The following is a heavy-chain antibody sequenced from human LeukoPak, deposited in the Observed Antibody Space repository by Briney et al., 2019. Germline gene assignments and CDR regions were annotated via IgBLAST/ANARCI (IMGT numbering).Heavy chain of an antibody. Sequence: SETLSLTCTVSGGSISSYYWSWIRQPPGKGLEWIGHIHYSGRTNYNPSLKSRVTISVDTSKNQFSLKLSSVTAADTAVYYCARGPTIFGVVIRRNWFDPWGQGTLVTVSS. V-gene: IGHV4-59*12. J-gene: IGHJ5*02. CDR1: GGSISSYY. CDR3: ARGPTIFGVVIRRNWFDP. CDR2: IHYSGRT. D-gene: IGHD3-3*01.